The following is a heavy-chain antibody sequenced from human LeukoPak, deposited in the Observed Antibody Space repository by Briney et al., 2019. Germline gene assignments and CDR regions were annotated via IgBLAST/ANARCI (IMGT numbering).Heavy chain of an antibody. CDR2: IYYSGST. D-gene: IGHD3-10*01. Sequence: PSETLSLTCTVSGGSISSSSYYWGWIRQPPGKGLEWIGSIYYSGSTYYNPSLKSRVTISVDTSKNQFSLKLSSVTAADTAVYYCARHLDYYGSGSYYNPLDYWGQGTLVTVSS. CDR1: GGSISSSSYY. CDR3: ARHLDYYGSGSYYNPLDY. V-gene: IGHV4-39*01. J-gene: IGHJ4*02.